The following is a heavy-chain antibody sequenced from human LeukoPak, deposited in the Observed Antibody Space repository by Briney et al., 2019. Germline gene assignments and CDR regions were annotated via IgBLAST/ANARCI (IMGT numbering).Heavy chain of an antibody. CDR3: AREWPLTGATSSTNRGGY. V-gene: IGHV3-21*04. CDR1: GFTFSSYS. D-gene: IGHD1-1*01. CDR2: ISSSSSYI. Sequence: GGSLRLSCAASGFTFSSYSMNWVRQAPGKGLEWVSSISSSSSYIYYADSVKGRFTISRDNSKNTLYLQLNGLRAEDTAIYYCAREWPLTGATSSTNRGGYWGQGTLVTVSS. J-gene: IGHJ4*02.